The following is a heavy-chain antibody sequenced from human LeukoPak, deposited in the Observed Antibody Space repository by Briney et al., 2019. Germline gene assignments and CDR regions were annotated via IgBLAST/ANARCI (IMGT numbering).Heavy chain of an antibody. Sequence: GGSLRLSCAASGFTFSSYAMHWVRQAPGKGLEWVAVISYDGSNKYYADSVKGRFTISRDNSKNTLYLQMNSLKAEDTAVYYCTAWLIGGQGTLVTVSS. CDR2: ISYDGSNK. D-gene: IGHD5-24*01. J-gene: IGHJ4*02. CDR3: TAWLI. V-gene: IGHV3-30-3*01. CDR1: GFTFSSYA.